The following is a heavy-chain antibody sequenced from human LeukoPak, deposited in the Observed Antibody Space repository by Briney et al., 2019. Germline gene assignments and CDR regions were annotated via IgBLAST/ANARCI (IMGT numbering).Heavy chain of an antibody. D-gene: IGHD6-13*01. Sequence: SQTLSLTCAISGDSVSSNSAAWNWIRQSPSRGLEWLGRTYYRSKWYNDYAVSVKSRITINPDTSKNQFSLLLNSVTPEDTAVYYCARGRYSSSWYEAHFDYWGQGTLVTVSS. V-gene: IGHV6-1*01. CDR2: TYYRSKWYN. J-gene: IGHJ4*02. CDR1: GDSVSSNSAA. CDR3: ARGRYSSSWYEAHFDY.